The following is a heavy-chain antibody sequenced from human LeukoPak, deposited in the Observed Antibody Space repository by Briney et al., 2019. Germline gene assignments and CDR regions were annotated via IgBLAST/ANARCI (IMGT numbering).Heavy chain of an antibody. CDR2: FDPEGGET. CDR3: ATDGYGGRNFDY. V-gene: IGHV1-24*01. J-gene: IGHJ4*02. D-gene: IGHD4-23*01. CDR1: GYTLTELS. Sequence: ASVKVSCKVSGYTLTELSMHWVRQAPGKGLEWMGGFDPEGGETIYAQEFQGRVTMTEDTSTDTAYMELSSLRSEDTAVYYCATDGYGGRNFDYWGQGALVTVSS.